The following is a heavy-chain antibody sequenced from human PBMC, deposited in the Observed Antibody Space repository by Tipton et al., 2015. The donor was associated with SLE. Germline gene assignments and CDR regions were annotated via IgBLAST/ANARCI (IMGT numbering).Heavy chain of an antibody. CDR3: AKDKKYSSPFRPDAFDI. CDR1: GLTFDDYD. D-gene: IGHD6-6*01. V-gene: IGHV3-9*01. CDR2: ISWKSGSM. J-gene: IGHJ3*02. Sequence: SLRLSCAASGLTFDDYDMHWVRQAPGKGLEWVSGISWKSGSMGDADSVKGRFTISRDNAKNSLYLQMNSLRAEDTGLYYCAKDKKYSSPFRPDAFDIWGQGTMVTVSS.